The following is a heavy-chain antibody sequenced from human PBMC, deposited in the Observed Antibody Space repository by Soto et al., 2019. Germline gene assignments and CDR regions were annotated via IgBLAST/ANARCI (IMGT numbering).Heavy chain of an antibody. CDR3: ATTSGYSYSNWFDP. CDR2: INPNSGGT. CDR1: GYTFTGYY. Sequence: ASVKVSCKASGYTFTGYYMHWVRQAPGQGLEWMGWINPNSGGTNYAQKFQGRVTMTRDTSISTAYMELSRLRSDDTAVYYCATTSGYSYSNWFDPWGQGTLVTVSS. J-gene: IGHJ5*02. V-gene: IGHV1-2*02. D-gene: IGHD3-3*01.